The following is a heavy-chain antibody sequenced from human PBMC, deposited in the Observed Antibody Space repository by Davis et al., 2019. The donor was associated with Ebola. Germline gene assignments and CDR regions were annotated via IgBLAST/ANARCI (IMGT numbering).Heavy chain of an antibody. J-gene: IGHJ6*02. Sequence: LSLTCAASGFTFSSYAMSWVRQAPGKGLEWVSHISGSGANTYYADSVKCRFTISRDNSKNTLYLQMNSLRAEDTAVYYCARGRHGVCSSTSCATPAEFYYYGMDVWGQGTTVTVSS. D-gene: IGHD2-2*01. V-gene: IGHV3-23*01. CDR3: ARGRHGVCSSTSCATPAEFYYYGMDV. CDR1: GFTFSSYA. CDR2: ISGSGANT.